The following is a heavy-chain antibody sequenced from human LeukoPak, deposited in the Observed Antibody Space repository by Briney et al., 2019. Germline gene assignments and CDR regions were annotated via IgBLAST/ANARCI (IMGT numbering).Heavy chain of an antibody. V-gene: IGHV3-48*03. CDR3: ARDAYGATFDAFDI. Sequence: GGSLRLSCAASGFTFNTYEMNWVRQAPGKGLEWLSYIPSSGGSSYYADSVKGRFTISRDNAKNSLYLRMNSLRAEDTAVYYCARDAYGATFDAFDIWGRGTTVTVSS. D-gene: IGHD4-17*01. CDR1: GFTFNTYE. J-gene: IGHJ3*02. CDR2: IPSSGGSS.